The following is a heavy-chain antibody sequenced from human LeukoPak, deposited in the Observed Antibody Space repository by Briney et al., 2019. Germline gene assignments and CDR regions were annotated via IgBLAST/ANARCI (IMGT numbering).Heavy chain of an antibody. D-gene: IGHD3-10*01. CDR1: GGSISSGGYS. V-gene: IGHV4-30-2*01. CDR2: IYHSGST. CDR3: ARDKYYYGSGHYDAFDI. Sequence: SETLSLTCAVSGGSISSGGYSWSWIRQPPGKGLEWIGYIYHSGSTYYNPSLKSRVTISVDRSKNQFSLKLSSVTAADTAVYYCARDKYYYGSGHYDAFDIWGQGTMVTVSS. J-gene: IGHJ3*02.